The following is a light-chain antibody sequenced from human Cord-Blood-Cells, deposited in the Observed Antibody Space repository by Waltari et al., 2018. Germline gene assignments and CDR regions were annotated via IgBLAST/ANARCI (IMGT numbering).Light chain of an antibody. CDR2: YDD. J-gene: IGLJ3*02. CDR1: RYTIGNKA. Sequence: QSVLTQPPSVSSAPRQRVTISGTGSRYTIGNKAVHWYQQLPGKAPKLLIYYDDLLPSGVSDRFSGSKSGTSASLTISGLQSEDEADYYCAAWDDSLNGPVFGGGTKLTVL. V-gene: IGLV1-36*01. CDR3: AAWDDSLNGPV.